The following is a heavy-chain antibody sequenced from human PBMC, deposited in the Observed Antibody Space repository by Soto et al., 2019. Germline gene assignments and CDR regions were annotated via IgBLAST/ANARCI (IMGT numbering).Heavy chain of an antibody. CDR3: TRQHLDVPVASAIDY. Sequence: EVQLVESGGGLVQPGGSLKLSCAASGFTFSGSTIHWVRQTSGKGLEWVGRIPSKTHTYATAYAASVKGRFTISRDDSKNTAYLQMNSLKTEDTAVHYCTRQHLDVPVASAIDYWGQGTLVTVSS. V-gene: IGHV3-73*02. D-gene: IGHD6-19*01. CDR2: IPSKTHTYAT. J-gene: IGHJ4*02. CDR1: GFTFSGST.